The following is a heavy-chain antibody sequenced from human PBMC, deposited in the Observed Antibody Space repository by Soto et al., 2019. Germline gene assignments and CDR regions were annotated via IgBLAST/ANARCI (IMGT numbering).Heavy chain of an antibody. CDR1: GGSISSSIYY. CDR3: ARTGGIAAAGTFDY. J-gene: IGHJ4*02. D-gene: IGHD6-13*01. V-gene: IGHV4-39*01. CDR2: IYYSGST. Sequence: PSETLSLTCTFSGGSISSSIYYWGWIRQPPGKGLEWIGSIYYSGSTYYSPSLKSRVTISVDTSKNQFSLKLSSVTAADTAVYYCARTGGIAAAGTFDYWGQGTLVTVSS.